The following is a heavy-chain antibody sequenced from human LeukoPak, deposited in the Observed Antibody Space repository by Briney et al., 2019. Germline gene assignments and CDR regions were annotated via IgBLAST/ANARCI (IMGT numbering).Heavy chain of an antibody. V-gene: IGHV3-23*01. CDR2: VSGDAENT. Sequence: PGGSLRLSCAASGLTFSSYAMTWIRQAPGKGLEWVSSVSGDAENTYYADSVKGRFTISRDNSKSTLYLQMNSLRAADTAVYYCADHLYCGGNCYSGPFDYWGQGTPVTVSS. J-gene: IGHJ4*02. CDR1: GLTFSSYA. CDR3: ADHLYCGGNCYSGPFDY. D-gene: IGHD2-21*02.